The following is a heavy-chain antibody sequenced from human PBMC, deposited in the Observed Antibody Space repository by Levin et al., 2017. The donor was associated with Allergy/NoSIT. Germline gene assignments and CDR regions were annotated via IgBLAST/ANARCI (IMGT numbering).Heavy chain of an antibody. CDR3: AKDSRLYGDYGYWYFDR. Sequence: GESLKISCAASGFTFSSYAMSWVRQAPGKGLEWVSAISGSGGSTYYADSVKGRFTISRDNSKNTLYLQMNSLRAEDTAVYYCAKDSRLYGDYGYWYFDRWGRGTLVTVSS. CDR1: GFTFSSYA. D-gene: IGHD4-17*01. V-gene: IGHV3-23*01. CDR2: ISGSGGST. J-gene: IGHJ2*01.